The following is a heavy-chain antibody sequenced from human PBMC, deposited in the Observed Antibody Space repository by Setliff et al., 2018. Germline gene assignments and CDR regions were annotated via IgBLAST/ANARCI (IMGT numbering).Heavy chain of an antibody. Sequence: GGSLRLSCAASGFSFINYAMHWVRQAPGKGLEWVAVISYDGSKKYYADSVKGRFTISRDTSTNTLYLQMSSLRAEDTAVYYCAKVVHLYSYGSLDYWGQGTLVTVSS. J-gene: IGHJ4*02. V-gene: IGHV3-30*04. D-gene: IGHD5-18*01. CDR2: ISYDGSKK. CDR1: GFSFINYA. CDR3: AKVVHLYSYGSLDY.